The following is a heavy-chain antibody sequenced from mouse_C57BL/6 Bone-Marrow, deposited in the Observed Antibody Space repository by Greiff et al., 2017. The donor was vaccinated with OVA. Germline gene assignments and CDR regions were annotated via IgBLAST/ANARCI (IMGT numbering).Heavy chain of an antibody. CDR2: IYPGDGDT. Sequence: QVQLQQSGPELVKPGASVKISCKASGYAFSSSWMNWVKQRPGKGLEWIGRIYPGDGDTNYNGKFKGKDTLTADKSSSTAYMQLSSLTSEDSAVYFCARAGRAMDYWGQGTSVTVSS. V-gene: IGHV1-82*01. J-gene: IGHJ4*01. CDR3: ARAGRAMDY. CDR1: GYAFSSSW. D-gene: IGHD4-1*01.